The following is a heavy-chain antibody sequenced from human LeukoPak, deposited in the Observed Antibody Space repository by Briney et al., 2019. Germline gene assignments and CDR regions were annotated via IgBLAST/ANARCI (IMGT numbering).Heavy chain of an antibody. D-gene: IGHD3-10*01. CDR1: GFTFSSCA. CDR2: VSGSGSNT. CDR3: ASRDYYGSGTYYNPLHY. V-gene: IGHV3-23*01. J-gene: IGHJ4*02. Sequence: GGSLRLSCAASGFTFSSCAMSWVRLAPGKGLEWVSAVSGSGSNTYYADSVKGRFTISRDTSRNTLYLQMNSLRAEDTAVYYCASRDYYGSGTYYNPLHYWGQGTLVTVSS.